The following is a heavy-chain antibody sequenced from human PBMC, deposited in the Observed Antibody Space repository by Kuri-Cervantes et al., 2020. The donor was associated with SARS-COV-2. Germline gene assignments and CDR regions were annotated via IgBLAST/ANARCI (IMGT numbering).Heavy chain of an antibody. D-gene: IGHD5-18*01. J-gene: IGHJ2*01. CDR2: IYYSGST. CDR3: ARTARHFDL. Sequence: GSLRLSCTASGGSISSYYWSWIRQPPGKGLEWIGYIYYSGSTNYNPSLKSRVTISVDTSKNQFSLKLSSVTAADTAVYYCARTARHFDLWGRGTLVTVSS. V-gene: IGHV4-59*12. CDR1: GGSISSYY.